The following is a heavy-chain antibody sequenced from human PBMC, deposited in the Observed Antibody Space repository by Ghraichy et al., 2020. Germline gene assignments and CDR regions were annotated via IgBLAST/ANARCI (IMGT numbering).Heavy chain of an antibody. CDR3: ARGVAGDY. D-gene: IGHD6-19*01. CDR2: INHSGST. Sequence: GSLRLSCAVYGGSFSGYYWSWIRQPPGKGLEWIGEINHSGSTNYNPSLKSRVTISVDTSKNQFSLKLSSVTAADTAVYYCARGVAGDYWGQGTLVTVSS. J-gene: IGHJ4*02. V-gene: IGHV4-34*01. CDR1: GGSFSGYY.